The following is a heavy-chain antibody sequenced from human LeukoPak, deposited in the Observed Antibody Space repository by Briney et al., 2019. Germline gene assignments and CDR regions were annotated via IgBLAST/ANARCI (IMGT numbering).Heavy chain of an antibody. CDR3: ARGGAYDSSGYYWSYYYYYGMDV. D-gene: IGHD3-22*01. Sequence: GGSLRLSCAASGFTFSDYYMSWIRLAPGKGLEWVSYISSSSSYTNYADSVKGRFTISRDNAKNSLYLQMNSLRAEDMAVYYCARGGAYDSSGYYWSYYYYYGMDVWGQGTTVTVSS. V-gene: IGHV3-11*06. J-gene: IGHJ6*02. CDR1: GFTFSDYY. CDR2: ISSSSSYT.